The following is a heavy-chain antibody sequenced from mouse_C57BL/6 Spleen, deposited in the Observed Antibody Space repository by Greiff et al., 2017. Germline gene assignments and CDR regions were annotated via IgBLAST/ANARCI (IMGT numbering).Heavy chain of an antibody. V-gene: IGHV1-69*01. CDR3: ASAYYGSQFAY. CDR1: GYTFTSYW. J-gene: IGHJ3*01. CDR2: IDPSDSYT. Sequence: QVQLQQPGAELVMPGASVKLSCKASGYTFTSYWMHWVKQRPGQGLEWIGEIDPSDSYTNYNQKFKGKSTLTEDKSSSTAYMQLSSLTSEDSAVYYCASAYYGSQFAYWGQGTLVTVSA. D-gene: IGHD1-1*01.